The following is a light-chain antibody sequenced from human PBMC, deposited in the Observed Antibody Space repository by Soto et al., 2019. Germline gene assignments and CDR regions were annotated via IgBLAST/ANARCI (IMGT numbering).Light chain of an antibody. V-gene: IGKV3-15*01. CDR2: DTS. CDR3: QQYKTWPRT. CDR1: QSITNN. J-gene: IGKJ1*01. Sequence: ETVMTQSPATLSVSPGERATLSCRASQSITNNVAWYQQRPGQAPRLLIYDTSTRATGIPARFSGSGSGTEFTLTISSLQSEDFEVYYCQQYKTWPRTFGQGTKVEI.